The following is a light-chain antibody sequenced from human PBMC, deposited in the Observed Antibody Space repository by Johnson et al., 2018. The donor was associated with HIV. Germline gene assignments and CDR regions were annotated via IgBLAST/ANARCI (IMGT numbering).Light chain of an antibody. Sequence: QSVLTQPPSVSAAPGQKVTISCSGSSSNIGNNYVSWYQHLPGAAPKLLIYDSNKRPSGIPDRFSGPESGTSDTLGITGLQTEDEADYFCCTWDSSLSVWTRYVFGTGTKVTVL. J-gene: IGLJ1*01. V-gene: IGLV1-51*01. CDR1: SSNIGNNY. CDR3: CTWDSSLSVWTRYV. CDR2: DSN.